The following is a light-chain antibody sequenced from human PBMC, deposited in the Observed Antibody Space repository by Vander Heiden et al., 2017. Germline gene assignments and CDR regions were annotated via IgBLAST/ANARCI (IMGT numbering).Light chain of an antibody. CDR2: GAS. CDR3: QQYGSSPYT. J-gene: IGKJ2*01. V-gene: IGKV3-20*01. CDR1: QSVSSSY. Sequence: ELVLTQSPVTLSLSPGERATLPCRASQSVSSSYLAWYQQKPGQAPRLLIYGASSRATGIPDRFSGSGSGTDFTLTISRLEPEDFAVYYCQQYGSSPYTFGQGTKLEIK.